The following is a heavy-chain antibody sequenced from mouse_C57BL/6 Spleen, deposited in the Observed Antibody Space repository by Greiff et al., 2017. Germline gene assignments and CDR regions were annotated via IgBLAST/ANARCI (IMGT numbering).Heavy chain of an antibody. V-gene: IGHV5-16*01. CDR3: ARVPYDYDLVYYFDY. CDR2: INYDGSST. J-gene: IGHJ2*01. D-gene: IGHD2-4*01. Sequence: EVNLVESEGGLVQPGSSMKLSCTASGFTFSDYYMAWVRQVPEKGLEWVANINYDGSSTYYLDSLKSRFIISRDNAKNILYLQMSSLKSEDTATYYCARVPYDYDLVYYFDYWGQGTTLTVSS. CDR1: GFTFSDYY.